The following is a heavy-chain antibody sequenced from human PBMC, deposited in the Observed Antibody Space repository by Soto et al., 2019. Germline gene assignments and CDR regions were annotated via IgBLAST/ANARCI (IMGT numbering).Heavy chain of an antibody. Sequence: QVQLVQSGAEVKKPGASVKVSCKASGYTFTNYAMHWVRQAPGQRPEWMGWINAGNGNTKFSQRFQGRVTITRDTSANIAYMELGSLTSEDTAVYYCARAGFCSTTSCSDAFDIWGQGKMVTVSS. CDR1: GYTFTNYA. V-gene: IGHV1-3*01. CDR2: INAGNGNT. CDR3: ARAGFCSTTSCSDAFDI. J-gene: IGHJ3*02. D-gene: IGHD2-2*01.